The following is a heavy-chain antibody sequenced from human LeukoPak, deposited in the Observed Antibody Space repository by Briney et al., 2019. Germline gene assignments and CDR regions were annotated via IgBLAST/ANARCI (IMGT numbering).Heavy chain of an antibody. Sequence: PGGSLRLSCAASGFTFGSYSMNWVRQAPGKGLEWASSISSNSSYIYYADSVKGRFTISRDNAKNSLYLQMNSLRAEDTAVYYCAREDGDYGNWYFDLWGRGTLVTVSS. CDR3: AREDGDYGNWYFDL. D-gene: IGHD4-17*01. CDR1: GFTFGSYS. V-gene: IGHV3-21*01. CDR2: ISSNSSYI. J-gene: IGHJ2*01.